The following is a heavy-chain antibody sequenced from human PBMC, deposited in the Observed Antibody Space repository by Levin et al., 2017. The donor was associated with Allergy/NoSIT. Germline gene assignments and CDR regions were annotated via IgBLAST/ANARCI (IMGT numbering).Heavy chain of an antibody. D-gene: IGHD3-22*01. Sequence: QSGGSLRLSCAASGFTFSSYSMNWVRQAPGKGLEWVSYISSSSSTIYYADSVKGRFTISRDNAKNSLYLQMNSLRAEDTAVYYCARASYYYDSSGYGYWGQGTLVTVSS. CDR1: GFTFSSYS. CDR3: ARASYYYDSSGYGY. CDR2: ISSSSSTI. J-gene: IGHJ4*02. V-gene: IGHV3-48*01.